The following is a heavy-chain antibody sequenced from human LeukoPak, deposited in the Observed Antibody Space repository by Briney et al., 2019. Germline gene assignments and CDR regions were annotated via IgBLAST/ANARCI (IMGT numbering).Heavy chain of an antibody. CDR2: IYTSGST. V-gene: IGHV4-61*02. Sequence: SETLSLTCTVSGGSISSGSYYWSWIRQPAGKGLEWIGRIYTSGSTNYNPSLKSRVTISVDTSKNQFSLKLSSVTAADTAVYYCARGGKAKPWWFDPWGQGTLVTVSS. CDR1: GGSISSGSYY. CDR3: ARGGKAKPWWFDP. D-gene: IGHD4-23*01. J-gene: IGHJ5*02.